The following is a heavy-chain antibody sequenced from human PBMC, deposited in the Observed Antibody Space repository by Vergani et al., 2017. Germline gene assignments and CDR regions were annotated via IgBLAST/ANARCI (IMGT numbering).Heavy chain of an antibody. Sequence: EVHLVESRGVVVQSGGSLRLSCAASGFTLSDFVMHWVRQAPGKGLEWVSGISWNSGSIDYADSVKGRFTISRDNAKSSLYLQMNSLRAEDTGVYYCARDRYYLGSGSYPYFYYYGLDVWGQGTAVTVSS. CDR2: ISWNSGSI. CDR1: GFTLSDFV. V-gene: IGHV3-9*01. D-gene: IGHD3-10*01. J-gene: IGHJ6*02. CDR3: ARDRYYLGSGSYPYFYYYGLDV.